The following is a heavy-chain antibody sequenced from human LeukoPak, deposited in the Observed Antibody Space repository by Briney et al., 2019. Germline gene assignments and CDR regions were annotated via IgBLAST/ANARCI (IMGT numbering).Heavy chain of an antibody. CDR1: GFTFSDYY. CDR3: ARDLIHRSGEANY. Sequence: KPGGSLRLSCVASGFTFSDYYMSWIRQAPGKGLEWISYISSSSSSTNYADSVKGRFTISRDNPKNSLYLLMNSLRAEDTAMYYCARDLIHRSGEANYWGQGTLVTVSS. J-gene: IGHJ4*02. V-gene: IGHV3-11*05. D-gene: IGHD3-22*01. CDR2: ISSSSSST.